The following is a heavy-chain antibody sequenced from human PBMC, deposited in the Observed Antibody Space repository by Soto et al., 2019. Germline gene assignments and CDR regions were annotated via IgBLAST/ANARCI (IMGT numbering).Heavy chain of an antibody. CDR1: GGSISGYY. D-gene: IGHD3-9*01. CDR3: ARYFDWPSAFDI. Sequence: PLQPLSHTRTVSGGSISGYYWSRIRQPPGKRLEWIGYINYFGSTNYNPSLKSRVTISVDTSREQFSLRLDSVTAADTAVYYCARYFDWPSAFDIWGQGTMVTVS. V-gene: IGHV4-59*01. CDR2: INYFGST. J-gene: IGHJ3*02.